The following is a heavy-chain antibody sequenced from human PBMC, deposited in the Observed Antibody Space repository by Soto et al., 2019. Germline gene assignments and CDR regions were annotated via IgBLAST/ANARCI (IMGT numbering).Heavy chain of an antibody. V-gene: IGHV1-18*01. CDR2: ISTYNGNT. D-gene: IGHD6-19*01. Sequence: ASVKVSCKASGYTFTSYGISWVRQAHGQGLEWMGWISTYNGNTNYAQKVQGRVTMTTDTSTSLAYMELRSLRSDDTAVYYCARDDFTGVAGWYNWFDPWGQGTLVTVSS. J-gene: IGHJ5*02. CDR3: ARDDFTGVAGWYNWFDP. CDR1: GYTFTSYG.